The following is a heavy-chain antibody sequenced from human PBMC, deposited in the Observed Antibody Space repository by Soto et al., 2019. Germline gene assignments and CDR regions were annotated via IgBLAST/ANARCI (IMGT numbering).Heavy chain of an antibody. CDR1: GGSISSGGYY. J-gene: IGHJ4*02. Sequence: QVQLQESGPGLVKPSQTLSLTCTVSGGSISSGGYYWSWIRQHPGKGLEWIGYIYYSGSTYYNPSLKSRVTISVDTSKNQFSLKLSAVTAADTAVYYCARDTPRGYSYGSCDYWGQGTLVTVSS. V-gene: IGHV4-31*03. D-gene: IGHD5-18*01. CDR2: IYYSGST. CDR3: ARDTPRGYSYGSCDY.